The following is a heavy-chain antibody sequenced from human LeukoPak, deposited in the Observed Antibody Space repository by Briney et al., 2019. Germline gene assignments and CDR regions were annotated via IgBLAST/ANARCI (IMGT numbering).Heavy chain of an antibody. D-gene: IGHD5-24*01. J-gene: IGHJ2*01. Sequence: GGSLRLSCAASGFTFSNYWMTWVRQAPGKGLEWVANIKLDVSETYYVDSVRGRFTISRDNTKNSLYLQMNSLRAEDTAVYYCARGFDGYNAPAGFTYFDLWGRGTLVTVSS. CDR3: ARGFDGYNAPAGFTYFDL. CDR2: IKLDVSET. CDR1: GFTFSNYW. V-gene: IGHV3-7*01.